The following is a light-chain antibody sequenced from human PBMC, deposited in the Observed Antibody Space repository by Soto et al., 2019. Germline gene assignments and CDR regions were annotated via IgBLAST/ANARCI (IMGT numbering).Light chain of an antibody. CDR1: SGSIATSY. CDR3: QSYGSGNWV. CDR2: DDN. J-gene: IGLJ3*02. V-gene: IGLV6-57*03. Sequence: NFMLTQPHSVSESPGKTVTISCTRNSGSIATSYVQWYQQRPDSAPTTIIYDDNQRPSGVPVRFSGSIDSSSNSASLTISGLKTEYEADYYCQSYGSGNWVFGGGTKLTVL.